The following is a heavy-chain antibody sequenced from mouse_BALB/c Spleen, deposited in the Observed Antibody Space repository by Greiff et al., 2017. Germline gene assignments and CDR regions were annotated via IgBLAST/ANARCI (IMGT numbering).Heavy chain of an antibody. Sequence: VMLVESGPGLVAPSQSLSITCTVSGFSLTSYGVHWVRQPPGKGLEWLGVIWAGGSTNYNSALMSRLSISKDNSKSQVFLKMNSLQTDDTAMYYCARGAYYRYDVGSWFAYWGQGTLVTVSA. CDR2: IWAGGST. J-gene: IGHJ3*01. D-gene: IGHD2-14*01. CDR3: ARGAYYRYDVGSWFAY. V-gene: IGHV2-9*02. CDR1: GFSLTSYG.